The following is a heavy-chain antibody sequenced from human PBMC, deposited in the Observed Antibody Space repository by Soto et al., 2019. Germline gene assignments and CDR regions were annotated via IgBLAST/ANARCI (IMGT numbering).Heavy chain of an antibody. Sequence: GGSLRLSCAASGFTFSSYAMSWVRQAPGKGLEWVSAISGSGGSTYYADSVKGRFTISRDNSKNTLYLQMNSLRAEDTAVYYCAKVKLYYYDSSTIPPHAFDIWGQGTMVTVSS. CDR3: AKVKLYYYDSSTIPPHAFDI. CDR1: GFTFSSYA. V-gene: IGHV3-23*01. J-gene: IGHJ3*02. D-gene: IGHD3-22*01. CDR2: ISGSGGST.